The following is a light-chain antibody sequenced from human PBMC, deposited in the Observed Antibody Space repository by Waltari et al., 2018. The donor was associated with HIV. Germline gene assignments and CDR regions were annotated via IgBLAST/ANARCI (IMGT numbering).Light chain of an antibody. CDR1: SSYVATF. CDR2: KVN. CDR3: CSHAGNFIFA. Sequence: QSALPQPHSLSGSPGQSLTISCTGTSSYVATFVPWYQQHPGKAPQVIIYKVNNPPSGVPDRFSGSKSGNTAFLTISGLQAEDEAEYHCCSHAGNFIFAFGTGTKVTVL. J-gene: IGLJ1*01. V-gene: IGLV2-11*01.